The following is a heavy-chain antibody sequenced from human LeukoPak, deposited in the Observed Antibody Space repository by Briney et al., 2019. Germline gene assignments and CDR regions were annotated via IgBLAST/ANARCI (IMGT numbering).Heavy chain of an antibody. J-gene: IGHJ4*02. CDR1: GYTFTSYD. D-gene: IGHD2-21*02. CDR3: VRGRKGYCGGDCYSY. V-gene: IGHV1-8*01. Sequence: ASVKVSFKASGYTFTSYDINWVRQATGQGLEWMGWMNPNSGNTGYAQKFQGRVTMTRNTSISTAYMELSSLRSEDTAVYYCVRGRKGYCGGDCYSYWGQGTLVTVSS. CDR2: MNPNSGNT.